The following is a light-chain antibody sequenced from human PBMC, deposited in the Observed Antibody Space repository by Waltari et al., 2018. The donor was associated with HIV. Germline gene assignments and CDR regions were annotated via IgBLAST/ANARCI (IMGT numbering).Light chain of an antibody. V-gene: IGLV1-36*01. CDR3: AAWDDNLNAML. CDR2: FDD. CDR1: RSNTGKNA. J-gene: IGLJ3*02. Sequence: QSALTQPPSVSAAPRQRVPISCSCTRSNTGKNAVNWYRQFPGTTPTLLIYFDDLLSSGVSDRFSASKSDTSASLAISGLQSEDEADYYCAAWDDNLNAMLFGGGTRLTVL.